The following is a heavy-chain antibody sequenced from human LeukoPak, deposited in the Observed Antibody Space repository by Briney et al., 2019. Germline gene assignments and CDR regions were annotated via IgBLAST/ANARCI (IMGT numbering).Heavy chain of an antibody. V-gene: IGHV1-2*02. CDR1: GYTFTVYY. CDR3: ARESGYSYGYLLV. D-gene: IGHD5-18*01. J-gene: IGHJ4*02. CDR2: INPNSGGT. Sequence: GASVKVSCKASGYTFTVYYMHWVRQAPGQGLEWMGWINPNSGGTNYAQKFQGRVTMTRDTSISTAYMELSRLRSDDTAVYYCARESGYSYGYLLVWGQGTLVTVSS.